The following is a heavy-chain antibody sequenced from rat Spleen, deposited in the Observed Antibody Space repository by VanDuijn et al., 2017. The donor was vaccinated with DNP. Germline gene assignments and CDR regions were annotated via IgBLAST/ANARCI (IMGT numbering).Heavy chain of an antibody. V-gene: IGHV5S13*01. CDR2: ITNSGGSI. CDR1: GFTFSDYG. J-gene: IGHJ3*01. Sequence: EVQLVESGGGLVQPGRSLKLSCVASGFTFSDYGMAWVRQAPTKGLEWVASITNSGGSIYYRDSLKGRITISRDNAKSSLYLQMNSLRSEDTATYYCARQRVMYTTATGFAYWGQGTLVTVSS. CDR3: ARQRVMYTTATGFAY. D-gene: IGHD1-6*01.